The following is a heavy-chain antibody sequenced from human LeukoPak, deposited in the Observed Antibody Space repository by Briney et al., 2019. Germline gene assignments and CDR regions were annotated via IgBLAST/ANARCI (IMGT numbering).Heavy chain of an antibody. CDR2: ISGSGGST. V-gene: IGHV3-23*01. Sequence: AGGSLRPSCAASGFTFSSYAVSWVRQAPGKGLEWVSAISGSGGSTYYADSVKGRFTISRDNSKNTLYLQMNSLRAEDTAVYYCAKWTDVDTNDYWGQGTLVTVSS. D-gene: IGHD5-18*01. CDR1: GFTFSSYA. J-gene: IGHJ4*02. CDR3: AKWTDVDTNDY.